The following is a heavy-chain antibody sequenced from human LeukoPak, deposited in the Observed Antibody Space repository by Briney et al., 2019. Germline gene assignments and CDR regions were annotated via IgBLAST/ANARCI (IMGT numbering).Heavy chain of an antibody. D-gene: IGHD5-24*01. CDR3: ARGITMTPDY. CDR1: GYTFTTHD. V-gene: IGHV1-8*02. CDR2: MKPNSGNT. J-gene: IGHJ4*02. Sequence: GASVKVSCKASGYTFTTHDINWVRQATGQGLELMGWMKPNSGNTGYAQKFQGRVTMTRDTAISTAYMELSSLRSEDTAVYYCARGITMTPDYWGQGTLVTVSS.